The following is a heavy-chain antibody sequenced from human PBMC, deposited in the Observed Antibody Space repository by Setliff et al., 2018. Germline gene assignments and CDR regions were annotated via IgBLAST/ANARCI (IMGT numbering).Heavy chain of an antibody. D-gene: IGHD3-3*01. J-gene: IGHJ3*02. CDR1: GGSFSGYY. Sequence: SETLSLTCAVYGGSFSGYYWSWIRQPPGKGLEWIGEINHSGSTNYNPSLESRVTISVDTSKNQFSLKLSSVTAADTAVYYCARSGYYDFWSGFLNDAFDIWGQGTMVTVSS. CDR2: INHSGST. CDR3: ARSGYYDFWSGFLNDAFDI. V-gene: IGHV4-34*01.